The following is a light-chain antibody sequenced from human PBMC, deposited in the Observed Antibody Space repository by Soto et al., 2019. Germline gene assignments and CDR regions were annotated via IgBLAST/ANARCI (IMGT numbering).Light chain of an antibody. J-gene: IGLJ1*01. CDR1: TSDVGSYDL. Sequence: QSALTQPASASASPRQSIAISCTGTTSDVGSYDLVSWYQQYPGKAPKVIIYEVFKRPSGVSDRFSGSKSGNTASLTISELQAEDEAEYYCCSYAGGSYVFGTGTKVTVL. V-gene: IGLV2-23*02. CDR2: EVF. CDR3: CSYAGGSYV.